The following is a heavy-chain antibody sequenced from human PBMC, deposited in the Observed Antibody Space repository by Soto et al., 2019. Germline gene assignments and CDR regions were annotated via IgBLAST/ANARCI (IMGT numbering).Heavy chain of an antibody. D-gene: IGHD2-21*01. CDR2: IRNKANSYTT. J-gene: IGHJ4*01. CDR1: GFTFSSYW. V-gene: IGHV3-72*01. Sequence: GGSLRLSCAAFGFTFSSYWMSWVRQAPGKGLEWVGRIRNKANSYTTEYAASVKGRFTISRDDSKNLLFLQMFSLKTEDTAVYYCSRAGILTTPYYFDYWGQGTLVTVS. CDR3: SRAGILTTPYYFDY.